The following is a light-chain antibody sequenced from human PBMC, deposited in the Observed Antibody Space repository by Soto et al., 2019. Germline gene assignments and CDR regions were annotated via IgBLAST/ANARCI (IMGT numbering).Light chain of an antibody. Sequence: EIVLTQSPVTLSLSPGERATLSCRASQSVSSSYLAWYQQKPGQAPRLLIYGASSRATGISDRFSGSGSGTDFTLTISRLEPEDFAVYYCQQYGSSPPWTFGQGTKVEIK. J-gene: IGKJ1*01. V-gene: IGKV3-20*01. CDR1: QSVSSSY. CDR3: QQYGSSPPWT. CDR2: GAS.